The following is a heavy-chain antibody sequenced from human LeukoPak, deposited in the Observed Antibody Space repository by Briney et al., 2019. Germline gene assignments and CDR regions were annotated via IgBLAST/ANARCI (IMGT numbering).Heavy chain of an antibody. V-gene: IGHV4-59*01. CDR2: IYYTGIT. J-gene: IGHJ4*02. Sequence: PSETLSLTCSVSGGSINSFYWSWIRQPPGGGLEWVGYIYYTGITNYNSSLKSRVTVSVDASKNQFSLWLSSVTAADTAVYYCARAHYDFWSGLPHFDYWGQGTLVTVSS. CDR3: ARAHYDFWSGLPHFDY. D-gene: IGHD3-3*01. CDR1: GGSINSFY.